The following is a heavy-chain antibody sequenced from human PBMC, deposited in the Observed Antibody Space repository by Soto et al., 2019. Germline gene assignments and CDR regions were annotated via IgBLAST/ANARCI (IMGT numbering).Heavy chain of an antibody. CDR2: IYPGDSDT. CDR1: GYSFTSYC. CDR3: PRHADNWKYGGTLV. Sequence: PGESLKISGKGSGYSFTSYCICRVRHMPGKGLEWMGIIYPGDSDTRYGQPLQGHVPISADTTISTSYQQGSLLNAYDTAMYCGPRHADNWKYGGTLVWGQGTTVTVSS. J-gene: IGHJ6*01. V-gene: IGHV5-51*01. D-gene: IGHD1-7*01.